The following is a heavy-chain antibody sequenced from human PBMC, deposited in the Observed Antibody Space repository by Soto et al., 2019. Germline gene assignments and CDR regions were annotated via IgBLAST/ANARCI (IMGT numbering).Heavy chain of an antibody. V-gene: IGHV4-59*01. CDR2: IYYTGGT. CDR1: GGSISSYY. D-gene: IGHD6-13*01. CDR3: ARGDSTTHGDSFDI. J-gene: IGHJ3*02. Sequence: ETLSLTCTVSGGSISSYYWSWIRQPPGKGLEWIGYIYYTGGTNYNPSLKSRVTISVHTSKNQFSLKLSSVTAADTAVYYCARGDSTTHGDSFDIWGQGTMVTVSS.